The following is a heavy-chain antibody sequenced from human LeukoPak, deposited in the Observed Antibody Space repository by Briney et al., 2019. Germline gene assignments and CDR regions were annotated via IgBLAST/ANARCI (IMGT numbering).Heavy chain of an antibody. V-gene: IGHV3-66*01. J-gene: IGHJ1*01. D-gene: IGHD3-22*01. Sequence: GGSLRLSCAASGLPVSSNHMSWVRQAPGKGLEWVSVIYSGGRTYYADSVKGRFTISRDNSKNTLYLQMNSLRAEDTAVYYCATQGEHSYDSNRSGYFQHWGQGTLVTVSS. CDR3: ATQGEHSYDSNRSGYFQH. CDR1: GLPVSSNH. CDR2: IYSGGRT.